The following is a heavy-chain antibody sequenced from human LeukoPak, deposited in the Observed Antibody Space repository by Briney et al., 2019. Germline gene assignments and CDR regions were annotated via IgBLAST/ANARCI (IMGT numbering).Heavy chain of an antibody. D-gene: IGHD5-24*01. CDR1: GGSISNYY. J-gene: IGHJ4*02. V-gene: IGHV4-59*01. CDR2: IYFTGST. Sequence: SETLSLPCTLSGGSISNYYWNWIRQPPGKGREWIGYIYFTGSTNYNPSLKSRVTISLDTSKNQFSLKLSSVTAADTAIYYCARGRWLQFSDWGPGTLVSASS. CDR3: ARGRWLQFSD.